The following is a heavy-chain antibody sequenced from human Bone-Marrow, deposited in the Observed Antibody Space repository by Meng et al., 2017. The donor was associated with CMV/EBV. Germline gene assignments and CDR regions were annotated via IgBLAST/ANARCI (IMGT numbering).Heavy chain of an antibody. J-gene: IGHJ4*02. CDR3: AKASLGIDY. CDR2: INWNGGST. V-gene: IGHV3-20*04. CDR1: GFTFDDYG. D-gene: IGHD2-2*01. Sequence: GESLKISCAASGFTFDDYGMSWVRQAPGKGLEWVSGINWNGGSTGYADSVKGRFTISRDNAKNSLYLQMNSLRAEDTAVYYCAKASLGIDYWGQGTLVTVSS.